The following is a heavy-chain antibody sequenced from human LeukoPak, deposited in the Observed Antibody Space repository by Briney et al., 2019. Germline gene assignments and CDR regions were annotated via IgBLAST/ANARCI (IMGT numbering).Heavy chain of an antibody. Sequence: SGTLSLTCAVSGDSISSPNWWSWVRLPPGKGLEWIGEIYRSGSTNYNPSLKSRVTMSVDKSKNQFSLKLTSMTAAVTAVYYCARVRYAGSYYGHDAFDIWGQGTMVTVSS. J-gene: IGHJ3*02. V-gene: IGHV4-4*02. CDR2: IYRSGST. CDR3: ARVRYAGSYYGHDAFDI. CDR1: GDSISSPNW. D-gene: IGHD1-26*01.